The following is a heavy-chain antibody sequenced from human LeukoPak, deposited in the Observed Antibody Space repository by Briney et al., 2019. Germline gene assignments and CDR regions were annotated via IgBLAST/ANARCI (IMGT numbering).Heavy chain of an antibody. CDR3: ARVPNYRGKWGDAFDI. Sequence: GASVKVSCKASGYTFTSYYMHWVRQAPGQGLEWMGIINPSGGSTSYAQKFQGRVTMTRDMSTSTVYMELSSLRSEDTAVYYCARVPNYRGKWGDAFDIWGQGTMVTVSS. CDR1: GYTFTSYY. V-gene: IGHV1-46*01. J-gene: IGHJ3*02. D-gene: IGHD1-26*01. CDR2: INPSGGST.